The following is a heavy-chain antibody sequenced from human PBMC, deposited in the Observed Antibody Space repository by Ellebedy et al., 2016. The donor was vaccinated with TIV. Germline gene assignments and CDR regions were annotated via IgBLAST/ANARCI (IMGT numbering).Heavy chain of an antibody. Sequence: GESLKISCAASGFTFSTYALTWVRQAPGRGLEWVSAIGGSGGRANYADSVRGRFTIPRDNSKSTLFLYMNNLRAEETAVYYCAKFPSVTTPGVDFWGQGTLVTVSS. CDR3: AKFPSVTTPGVDF. J-gene: IGHJ4*02. V-gene: IGHV3-23*01. D-gene: IGHD4-17*01. CDR1: GFTFSTYA. CDR2: IGGSGGRA.